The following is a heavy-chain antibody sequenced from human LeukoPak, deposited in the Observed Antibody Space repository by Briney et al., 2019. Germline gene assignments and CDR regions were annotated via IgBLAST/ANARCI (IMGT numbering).Heavy chain of an antibody. CDR3: AGYHYDILTGYYLDY. V-gene: IGHV4-59*01. CDR1: GGSISSDF. Sequence: SETLSLTCTVSGGSISSDFWSWIRQPPGKGLEWIGYIYYSGSTNYNPSLKSRVTISVDTSKNQFSLKLSSVTAADTAVYYCAGYHYDILTGYYLDYWGQGTLVTVSS. D-gene: IGHD3-9*01. J-gene: IGHJ4*02. CDR2: IYYSGST.